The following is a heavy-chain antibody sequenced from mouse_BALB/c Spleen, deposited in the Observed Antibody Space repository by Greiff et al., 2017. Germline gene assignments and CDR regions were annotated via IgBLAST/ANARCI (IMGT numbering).Heavy chain of an antibody. CDR2: IDPANGNT. CDR3: ATYGNYEGY. CDR1: GFNIKDTY. V-gene: IGHV14-3*02. D-gene: IGHD2-10*02. Sequence: EVKLQESGAELVKPGASVKLSCTASGFNIKDTYMHWVKQRPEQGLEWIGRIDPANGNTKYDPKFQGKATITADTSSNPAYLQLSSLTSEDTAVYYCATYGNYEGYWGQGTTLTVSS. J-gene: IGHJ2*01.